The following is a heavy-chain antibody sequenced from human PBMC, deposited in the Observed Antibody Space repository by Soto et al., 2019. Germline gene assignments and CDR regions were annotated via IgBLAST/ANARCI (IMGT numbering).Heavy chain of an antibody. CDR1: GYTFTSYH. CDR3: ARGHISSTKNWLDP. D-gene: IGHD6-6*01. J-gene: IGHJ5*02. CDR2: MNPNSGNT. V-gene: IGHV1-8*01. Sequence: QVQLVQSGAEVKKPGASVKVSCKGSGYTFTSYHINWVRQATGQGLEWMGWMNPNSGNTGYAQTLQGRVTMTWDTSISTAYMELSSLRLEDTAMYYCARGHISSTKNWLDPWGQGTLVTVSS.